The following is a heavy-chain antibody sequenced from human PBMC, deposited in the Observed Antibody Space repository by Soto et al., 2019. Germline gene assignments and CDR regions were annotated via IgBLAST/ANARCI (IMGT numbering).Heavy chain of an antibody. V-gene: IGHV4-59*12. D-gene: IGHD4-4*01. CDR3: ARKWTTVTPERIFDY. J-gene: IGHJ4*02. CDR2: INHSGST. CDR1: GGSISSYY. Sequence: SETLSLTCTVSGGSISSYYWSWIRQPPGKGLEWIGEINHSGSTNYNPSLKSRVTISVDTSKNQFSLKLSSVTAADTAVYYCARKWTTVTPERIFDYWGQETLVTVSS.